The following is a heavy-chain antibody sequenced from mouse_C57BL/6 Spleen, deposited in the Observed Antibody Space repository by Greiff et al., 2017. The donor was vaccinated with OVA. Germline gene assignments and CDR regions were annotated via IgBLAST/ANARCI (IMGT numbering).Heavy chain of an antibody. CDR2: INPSNGGT. CDR3: ARQLMTTVVADY. V-gene: IGHV1-53*01. Sequence: QVQLQQPGTELVKPGASVKLSCKASGYTFTSYWMHWGKQRFGQGLEWIGNINPSNGGTNYNEKFKSKATLTVDKSSSTAYMQLSSLASEDSAVYYCARQLMTTVVADYWGQGTTLTVSS. J-gene: IGHJ2*01. CDR1: GYTFTSYW. D-gene: IGHD1-1*01.